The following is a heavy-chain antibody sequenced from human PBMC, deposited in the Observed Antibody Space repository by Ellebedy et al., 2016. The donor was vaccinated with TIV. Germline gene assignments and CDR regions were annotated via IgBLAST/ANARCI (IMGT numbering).Heavy chain of an antibody. D-gene: IGHD5-24*01. CDR2: VIPLLGLT. V-gene: IGHV1-69*04. Sequence: SVKVSCKASGATLSSFAISWVRQAPGQGLEWMGRVIPLLGLTNYAQKFQGRVRITADKSPSTAYMELSSLRSEDTAVYFCARDPPGRDGYNPLHDYWGQGTLVTVSS. CDR3: ARDPPGRDGYNPLHDY. J-gene: IGHJ4*02. CDR1: GATLSSFA.